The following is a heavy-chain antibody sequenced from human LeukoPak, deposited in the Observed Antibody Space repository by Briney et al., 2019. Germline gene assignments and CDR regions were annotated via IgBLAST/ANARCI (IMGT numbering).Heavy chain of an antibody. J-gene: IGHJ6*03. CDR2: IIPIFGTA. CDR1: GGTFSNYA. Sequence: GASVKVSCKASGGTFSNYAISWVRQAPGQGLEWMGGIIPIFGTANYAQKFQGRVTMTEDTSTDTAYMELSSLRSEDTAVYYCARGSGAWGYYYYYYMDVWGKGTTVTVSS. D-gene: IGHD3-10*01. CDR3: ARGSGAWGYYYYYYMDV. V-gene: IGHV1-69*06.